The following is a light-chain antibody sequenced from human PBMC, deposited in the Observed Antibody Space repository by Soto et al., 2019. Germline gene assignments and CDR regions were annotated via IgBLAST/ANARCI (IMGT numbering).Light chain of an antibody. CDR3: LQDHSYPWT. V-gene: IGKV1-6*01. CDR2: GAS. J-gene: IGKJ1*01. CDR1: QGIRND. Sequence: AIQLTQSPSSLSASVGDRVSITCRASQGIRNDLGWYQHKPGKAPKLLIHGASSLQSGVPSRFSGSASGTEFTLTISSLQPEDLASYYCLQDHSYPWTFGQGTKAEI.